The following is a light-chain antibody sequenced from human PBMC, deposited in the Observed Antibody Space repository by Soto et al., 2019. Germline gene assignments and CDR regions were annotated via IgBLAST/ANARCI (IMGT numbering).Light chain of an antibody. Sequence: NFMLPQPHSVSASPGKTVIISCTRSSGSIASNYVQWYQQRPGSSPTTVIYEDNQRPSGVPDRFSGSIDSSSNSASLTISGLETEDEADYYCQSYDATNQVFGGGTKVTVL. V-gene: IGLV6-57*01. J-gene: IGLJ3*02. CDR3: QSYDATNQV. CDR2: EDN. CDR1: SGSIASNY.